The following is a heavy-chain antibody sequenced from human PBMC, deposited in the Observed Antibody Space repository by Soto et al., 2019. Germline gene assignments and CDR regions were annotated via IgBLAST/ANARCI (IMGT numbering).Heavy chain of an antibody. CDR2: ISAYNGNT. D-gene: IGHD7-27*01. Sequence: ASVKVSCKASGYTFTSYGISWVRQAPGQGLEWMGWISAYNGNTNYAQKLQGRVTMTTDTSTSTAYTELRSLRSDDTAVYYCARSLKLGSPVRYYGMDVWGQGTTVTVSS. V-gene: IGHV1-18*04. CDR3: ARSLKLGSPVRYYGMDV. CDR1: GYTFTSYG. J-gene: IGHJ6*02.